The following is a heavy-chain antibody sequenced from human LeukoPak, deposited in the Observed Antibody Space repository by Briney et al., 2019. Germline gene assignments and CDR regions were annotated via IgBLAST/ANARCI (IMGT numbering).Heavy chain of an antibody. CDR1: GFTFSSYW. CDR3: ARVYFDFYYGSGYYSH. CDR2: INSDGSST. J-gene: IGHJ4*02. Sequence: PGGSLRLSCAASGFTFSSYWMHWVRQAPGRGLVWVSRINSDGSSTSYADSVKGRFTISRDNAKNTLYLQMNSLRAEDTAVYYCARVYFDFYYGSGYYSHWGQGTLVTVSS. D-gene: IGHD3-22*01. V-gene: IGHV3-74*01.